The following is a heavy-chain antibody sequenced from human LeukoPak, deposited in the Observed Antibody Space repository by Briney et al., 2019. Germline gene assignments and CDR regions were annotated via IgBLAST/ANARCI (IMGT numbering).Heavy chain of an antibody. V-gene: IGHV4-34*01. Sequence: SETLSLTCAVYGGSFSGYYWSWIRQPPGKGLEWIGEINHSGSTNYNPSLKSRVTISADTSKNQFSLKLSSVTAADTAVYYCASTYRGYWGQGTLVTVSS. CDR2: INHSGST. CDR3: ASTYRGY. D-gene: IGHD2-2*02. J-gene: IGHJ4*02. CDR1: GGSFSGYY.